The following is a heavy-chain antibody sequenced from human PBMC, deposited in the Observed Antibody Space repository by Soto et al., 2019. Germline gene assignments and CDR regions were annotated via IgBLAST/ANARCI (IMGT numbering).Heavy chain of an antibody. V-gene: IGHV4-4*02. CDR1: GSSIGGSNW. CDR2: IYHSGST. D-gene: IGHD6-13*01. J-gene: IGHJ3*02. Sequence: TLCLTCAVSGSSIGGSNWWSGVGQTPGKGLEWIGEIYHSGSTNYNPSLKSRVTISVDKSKNQFSLKLSSVTAADTAVYYCARLPYSSSWYYAFDIWGQGTMVT. CDR3: ARLPYSSSWYYAFDI.